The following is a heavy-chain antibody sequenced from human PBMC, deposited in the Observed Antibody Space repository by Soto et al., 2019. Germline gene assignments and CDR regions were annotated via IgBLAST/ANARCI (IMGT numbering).Heavy chain of an antibody. J-gene: IGHJ3*02. CDR1: GYTFTSYG. CDR3: ARPYDSSGYDAFDI. CDR2: ISAYNGNT. V-gene: IGHV1-18*04. Sequence: ASVKVSCKASGYTFTSYGISWVRQAPGQGLEWMGWISAYNGNTNYAQKLQGRVTMTTDTSTSTAYMELSSLRSDDTAVYYCARPYDSSGYDAFDIWGQGTMVTVSS. D-gene: IGHD3-22*01.